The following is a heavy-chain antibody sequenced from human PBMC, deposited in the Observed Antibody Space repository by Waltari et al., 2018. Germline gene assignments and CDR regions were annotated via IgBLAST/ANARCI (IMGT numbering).Heavy chain of an antibody. J-gene: IGHJ6*03. CDR1: GGPFSSYA. CDR3: ARVKVGGINYYYYMDV. D-gene: IGHD2-15*01. CDR2: IIPIFGTA. V-gene: IGHV1-69*14. Sequence: QVQLVQSGAEVKKPGSSVKVSCKASGGPFSSYAISWVRQAPGQGLEWMGGIIPIFGTANYAQKFQGRVTITADKSTSTAYMELSSLRSEDTAVYYCARVKVGGINYYYYMDVWGKGTTVTVSS.